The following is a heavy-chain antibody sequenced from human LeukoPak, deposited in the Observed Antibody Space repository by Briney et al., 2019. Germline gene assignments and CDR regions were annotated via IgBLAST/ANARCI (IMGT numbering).Heavy chain of an antibody. Sequence: GESLKISCKGSGYSFTSYWIGWVRQMPGKGLEWMGIIYPGDSDTRYSPSFQGQVTISADKSISTAYLQWSSLRASDTAMYYCATYSSGYYYYFDYWGQGTLVTVSS. D-gene: IGHD3-22*01. CDR3: ATYSSGYYYYFDY. CDR1: GYSFTSYW. V-gene: IGHV5-51*01. CDR2: IYPGDSDT. J-gene: IGHJ4*02.